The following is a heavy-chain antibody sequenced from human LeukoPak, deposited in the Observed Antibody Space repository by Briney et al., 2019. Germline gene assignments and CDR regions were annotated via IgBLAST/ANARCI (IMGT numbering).Heavy chain of an antibody. Sequence: GGSLRLSCAASGFTFSDYYMSWIRQAPGKGLEWVSYISSSGSTIYYADSVKGRFTISRDNAKNSLYLQMNSLRPEDTAVYYCVRGFSHGSASFDPWGQGTLVTVSS. J-gene: IGHJ5*02. V-gene: IGHV3-11*04. CDR3: VRGFSHGSASFDP. CDR2: ISSSGSTI. D-gene: IGHD3-10*01. CDR1: GFTFSDYY.